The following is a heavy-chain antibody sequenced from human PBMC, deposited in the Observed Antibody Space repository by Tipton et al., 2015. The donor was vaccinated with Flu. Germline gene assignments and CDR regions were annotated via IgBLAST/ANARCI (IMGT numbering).Heavy chain of an antibody. D-gene: IGHD6-13*01. CDR2: IYYTGST. CDR3: ARQSAGSRFDY. Sequence: TLSLTCTVSGGSISSYYWSWIRQPPGEGLEWIGYIYYTGSTNYNPSLKSRVTISLDTSKNQFSLNLSSVTAADTAVYYCARQSAGSRFDYWGQGTLVTVSS. J-gene: IGHJ4*02. V-gene: IGHV4-59*08. CDR1: GGSISSYY.